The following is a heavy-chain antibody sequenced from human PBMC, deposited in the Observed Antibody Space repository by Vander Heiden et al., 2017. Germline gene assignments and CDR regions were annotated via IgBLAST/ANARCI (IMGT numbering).Heavy chain of an antibody. CDR1: GFSLSTSEVG. Sequence: QITLTESGPTLVKPTQTLTLTCTVSGFSLSTSEVGVGWIRQPPGKALEWLALMYWNYDERYSQSLKSRLTIIKDTCKNQVVLTMTNMDPVDTATYYCVRGTAEGGFDYWGQGTLVSVSS. D-gene: IGHD1-26*01. CDR2: MYWNYDE. CDR3: VRGTAEGGFDY. J-gene: IGHJ4*02. V-gene: IGHV2-5*01.